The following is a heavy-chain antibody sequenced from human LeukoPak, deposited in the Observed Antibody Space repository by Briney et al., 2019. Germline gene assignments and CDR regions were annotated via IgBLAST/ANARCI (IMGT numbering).Heavy chain of an antibody. CDR1: GGSISGGGYY. CDR3: ARAVTTGNFDY. V-gene: IGHV4-31*03. J-gene: IGHJ4*02. Sequence: SQTLSLTCTVSGGSISGGGYYWSWVRQRPGKGLEWIGYIYYSGSTNYNPSLKSRVIISADTSKNQFSLKLSSVTAADTAVYYCARAVTTGNFDYWGQGTLVTVSS. CDR2: IYYSGST. D-gene: IGHD4-11*01.